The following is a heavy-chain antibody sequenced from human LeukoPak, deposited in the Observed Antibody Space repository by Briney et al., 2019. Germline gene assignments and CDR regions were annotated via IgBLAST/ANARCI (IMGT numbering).Heavy chain of an antibody. J-gene: IGHJ4*02. D-gene: IGHD6-6*01. V-gene: IGHV1-2*02. CDR2: INPNSGGT. CDR1: GYTFTGYY. Sequence: ASVKVSCKASGYTFTGYYMHWVRQAPGQGLEWMGWINPNSGGTNYAQKFQGRVTMTRDTSISTAYMELSRLRSDDTAVYYCARGPYSSSSFWFDYWGQGTLVTVSS. CDR3: ARGPYSSSSFWFDY.